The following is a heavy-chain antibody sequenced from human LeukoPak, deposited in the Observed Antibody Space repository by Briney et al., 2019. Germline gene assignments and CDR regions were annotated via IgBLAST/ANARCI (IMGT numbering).Heavy chain of an antibody. D-gene: IGHD6-19*01. J-gene: IGHJ5*02. CDR2: INPNSGGT. CDR3: ARDIGTVAGAGS. CDR1: GYTFTGYY. Sequence: ASVKVSRKASGYTFTGYYMHWVRQAPGQGLEWMGWINPNSGGTNYAQKFQGRVTMTRDTSISTAYMELSRLRSDDTAVYYCARDIGTVAGAGSWGQGTLVTVSS. V-gene: IGHV1-2*02.